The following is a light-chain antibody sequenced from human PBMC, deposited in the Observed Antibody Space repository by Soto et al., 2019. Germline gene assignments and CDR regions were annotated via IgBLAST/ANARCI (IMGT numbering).Light chain of an antibody. CDR1: QSVFNNY. CDR2: GAS. J-gene: IGKJ4*01. CDR3: QQYFSSPLT. V-gene: IGKV3-20*01. Sequence: EIVLTQSPGTLSLPPGERATLSCRASQSVFNNYIAWYQQRPGQAPRLLIYGASSRATGIPDRFRGSGSGTDFTLTVSRLEPEDFALYFCQQYFSSPLTFGGGTKVDIK.